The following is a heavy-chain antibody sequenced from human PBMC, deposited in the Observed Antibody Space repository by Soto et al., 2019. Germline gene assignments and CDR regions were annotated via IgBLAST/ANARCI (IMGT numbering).Heavy chain of an antibody. D-gene: IGHD3-16*01. Sequence: GGSLRLSCAASGFTFSTYWMRWVRQAPGKGLEWVANIKQDGSAKNYVDSVKGRFTISRDNAKNSLYLQMDSLRAEDTAVYYCARGHTYVLHWGQGTLVTVSS. CDR2: IKQDGSAK. J-gene: IGHJ4*02. V-gene: IGHV3-7*01. CDR3: ARGHTYVLH. CDR1: GFTFSTYW.